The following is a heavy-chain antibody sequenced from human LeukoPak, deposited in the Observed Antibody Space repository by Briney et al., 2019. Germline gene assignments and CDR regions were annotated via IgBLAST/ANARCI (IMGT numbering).Heavy chain of an antibody. CDR2: ISGSGGST. V-gene: IGHV3-23*01. J-gene: IGHJ6*03. CDR1: GFTFSSYA. Sequence: GGSLRLSCAASGFTFSSYAMSWVRQAPGKGLEWVSAISGSGGSTYYADSVKGRFTISRDNSKNTLYLQMNSLRAEDTAVYYCAKDWYDFWSGYHPSHYYYYMDVWGKGTTVTVSS. D-gene: IGHD3-3*01. CDR3: AKDWYDFWSGYHPSHYYYYMDV.